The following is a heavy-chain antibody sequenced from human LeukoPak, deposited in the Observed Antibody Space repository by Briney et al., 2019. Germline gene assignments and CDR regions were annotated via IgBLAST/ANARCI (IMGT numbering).Heavy chain of an antibody. CDR2: ISSSGSTI. CDR3: AREEDYIDSSGYYLSAFDM. V-gene: IGHV3-48*03. Sequence: PGGSLRLSCAASGFTFSSYEMNWVRQAPGKGLEWVSYISSSGSTIYYADSVKGRFTISRDNAKNSLYLQMNSLRAEDTAVYYCAREEDYIDSSGYYLSAFDMWGQGTMVTVSS. D-gene: IGHD3-22*01. CDR1: GFTFSSYE. J-gene: IGHJ3*02.